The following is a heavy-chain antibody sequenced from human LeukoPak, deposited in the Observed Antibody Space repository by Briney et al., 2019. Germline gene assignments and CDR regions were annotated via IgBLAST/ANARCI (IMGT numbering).Heavy chain of an antibody. CDR2: IRKITTTT. J-gene: IGHJ4*02. CDR1: GFTISDYS. V-gene: IGHV3-48*02. Sequence: PGGSLRLSCAASGFTISDYSMNWVLQAPGKGLEWISYIRKITTTTYYADSVRGRFASSRDNAKNAVYLQMNSQRDDDTAVYYCTRDPEALDYWGQGTLVTVSS. CDR3: TRDPEALDY.